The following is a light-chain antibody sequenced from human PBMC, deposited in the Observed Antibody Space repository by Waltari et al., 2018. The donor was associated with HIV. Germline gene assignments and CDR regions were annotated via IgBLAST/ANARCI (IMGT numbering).Light chain of an antibody. V-gene: IGLV1-40*01. CDR2: GNS. Sequence: QSVLTQPPSVSRAPGQRVTISCTGSSSNIGAGYAVHWYQQLPGTAPKLLIYGNSNRPSGVPDRFSGSKSGTSASLAITGLQAEDEADYSCQSYDSSLSGFVFGTGTKVTVL. CDR3: QSYDSSLSGFV. J-gene: IGLJ1*01. CDR1: SSNIGAGYA.